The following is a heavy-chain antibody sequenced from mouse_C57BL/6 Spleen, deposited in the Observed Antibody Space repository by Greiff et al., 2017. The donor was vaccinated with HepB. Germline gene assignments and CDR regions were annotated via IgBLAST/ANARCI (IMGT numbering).Heavy chain of an antibody. CDR1: GFNIKDYY. V-gene: IGHV14-2*01. CDR2: IDPEDGET. CDR3: AVMTY. J-gene: IGHJ3*01. Sequence: EVKLEESGAELVKPGASVKLSCTASGFNIKDYYMHWVKQRTEQGLEWIGRIDPEDGETKYAPNFQGKATITADTSSNTAYLQLSSLTSEDTAVYYCAVMTYWGQGTRVTVSA.